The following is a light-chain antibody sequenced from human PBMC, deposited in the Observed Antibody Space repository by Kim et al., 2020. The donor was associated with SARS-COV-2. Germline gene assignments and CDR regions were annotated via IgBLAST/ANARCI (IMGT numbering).Light chain of an antibody. J-gene: IGKJ4*01. CDR1: HHIVIC. V-gene: IGKV3-11*01. CDR3: QQRSHWPRT. Sequence: SPGERATLSCRARHHIVICLVWYQQKPGHAPRLLIYDASNRATDFPARFSGSGSGTDFTLTISSLEPEDFAVYYCQQRSHWPRTFGGGTKVDIK. CDR2: DAS.